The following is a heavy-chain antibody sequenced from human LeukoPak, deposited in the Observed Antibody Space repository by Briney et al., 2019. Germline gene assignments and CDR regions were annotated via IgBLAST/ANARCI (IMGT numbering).Heavy chain of an antibody. CDR3: ARGTQVADIDY. V-gene: IGHV1-69*13. J-gene: IGHJ4*02. D-gene: IGHD6-19*01. Sequence: EASVKVSCQASGGTFSSYAISWVRQAPGQGLEWMGGIIPIFGTANYAQKFQGRVTITADESTSTAYMELSSLRSEDTAVYYCARGTQVADIDYWGQGTLVTVSS. CDR2: IIPIFGTA. CDR1: GGTFSSYA.